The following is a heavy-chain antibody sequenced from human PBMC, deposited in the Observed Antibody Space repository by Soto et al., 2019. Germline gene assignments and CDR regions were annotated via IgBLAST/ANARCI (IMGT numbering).Heavy chain of an antibody. J-gene: IGHJ4*02. CDR2: INGGNGPT. D-gene: IGHD4-17*01. CDR1: GFTFSHYT. CDR3: AKDKEPDGAWDCDY. V-gene: IGHV3-23*01. Sequence: EVQLLESGGDLVQPGGSLRLSCAASGFTFSHYTMSWVRQLPGKGLEWVSGINGGNGPTYYADSVKDRFTISRDNSENTLYLQMNDLRVGDTAIYYCAKDKEPDGAWDCDYWGQGTLVTVSS.